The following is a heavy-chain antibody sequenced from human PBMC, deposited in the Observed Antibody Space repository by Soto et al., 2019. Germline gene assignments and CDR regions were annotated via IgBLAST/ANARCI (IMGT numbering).Heavy chain of an antibody. CDR3: ARDRDYGDYYYYGMDV. J-gene: IGHJ6*02. V-gene: IGHV4-4*02. CDR2: IYHSGST. D-gene: IGHD4-17*01. CDR1: GGSISSSNW. Sequence: SETLSLTCAVSGGSISSSNWWSWVRQPPGKGLEWIGEIYHSGSTNYNPSLKSRVTISVDKSKNQFSLKLSSVTAADTAVYYCARDRDYGDYYYYGMDVWGQGTTVTVSS.